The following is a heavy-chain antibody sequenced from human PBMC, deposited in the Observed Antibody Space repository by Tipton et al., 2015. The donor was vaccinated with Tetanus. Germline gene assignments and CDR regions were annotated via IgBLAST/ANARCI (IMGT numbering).Heavy chain of an antibody. CDR3: ARAAGFLGLTHDF. J-gene: IGHJ4*02. CDR1: GGSLRGGDHY. D-gene: IGHD2/OR15-2a*01. CDR2: IYQTGTT. Sequence: TLSLTCTVSGGSLRGGDHYWSWIRKPPGKDLEWIGYIYQTGTTYYNPSLKGRVAISMDRSNTQFSLRLDSLTAADTAVYYCARAAGFLGLTHDFWGRGTLVSVSS. V-gene: IGHV4-30-4*01.